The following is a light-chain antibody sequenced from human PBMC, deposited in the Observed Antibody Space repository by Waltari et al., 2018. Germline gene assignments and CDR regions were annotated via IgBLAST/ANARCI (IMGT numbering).Light chain of an antibody. CDR3: QHYKSLPVS. Sequence: IVLKQSPGTLSLSPGERPTLSCRASQSVSIYLARYQQKPGQAPRLLIYHTSTRATGIPDRFSGSGSGTDFSLTISGLEPEDFAVYYCQHYKSLPVSFGQGTRVEIK. CDR2: HTS. J-gene: IGKJ1*01. CDR1: QSVSIY. V-gene: IGKV3-20*01.